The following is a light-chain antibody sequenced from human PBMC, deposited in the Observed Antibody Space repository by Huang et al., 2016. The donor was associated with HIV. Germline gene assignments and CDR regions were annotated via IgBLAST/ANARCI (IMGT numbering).Light chain of an antibody. J-gene: IGKJ5*01. CDR3: QQSYGALSS. CDR2: SAS. Sequence: IQMTQSPTSLSASVGDKVFISCRTSQSVGTYLNWYQPKPGKAPKLLISSASTLHSGVPSRFSGGGSGTVFTLTIRGLQLYDFATYFCQQSYGALSSFGPGTRL. CDR1: QSVGTY. V-gene: IGKV1-39*01.